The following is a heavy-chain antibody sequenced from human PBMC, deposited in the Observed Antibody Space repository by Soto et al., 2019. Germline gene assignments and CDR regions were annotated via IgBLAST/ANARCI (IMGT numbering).Heavy chain of an antibody. D-gene: IGHD6-13*01. CDR2: ISSDGSRT. V-gene: IGHV3-74*01. Sequence: GGSLRLSCAASGFTFTSYWMHWVRQAPGKGLVWVSGISSDGSRTSYADSVKGRLTLSRDNAKNTLYLQMNSLRAEDTAVYYCVRGPFYGSSWGQGTLVTVSS. CDR1: GFTFTSYW. J-gene: IGHJ4*02. CDR3: VRGPFYGSS.